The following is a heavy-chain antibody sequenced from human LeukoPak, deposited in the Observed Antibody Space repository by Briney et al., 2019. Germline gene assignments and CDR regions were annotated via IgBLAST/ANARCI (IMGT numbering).Heavy chain of an antibody. J-gene: IGHJ5*02. CDR2: IYYSGST. Sequence: PSETLSLTCTVSGGSISSYYWSWIRQPPGKGLEWIGYIYYSGSTNYNPSLKSRVTISVDTSKNQFSLKLSSVTAADTAVYYCARGRRFLSKSMVRGRVSNWFDPWGQGTLVTVSS. V-gene: IGHV4-59*12. CDR3: ARGRRFLSKSMVRGRVSNWFDP. D-gene: IGHD3-10*01. CDR1: GGSISSYY.